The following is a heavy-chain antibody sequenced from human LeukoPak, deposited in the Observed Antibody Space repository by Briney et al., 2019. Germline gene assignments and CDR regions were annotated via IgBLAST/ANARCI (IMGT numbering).Heavy chain of an antibody. J-gene: IGHJ4*02. Sequence: SETLSLTCAVSGGSISSSNWWRWVRQPPGKGLELIGEIHHSGSTNYNPSLKSRVTTSVDKSKNQFSLKLSSVTAADTAVYYCAREDYYDSSGYLDYWGQGTLVTVSS. D-gene: IGHD3-22*01. V-gene: IGHV4-4*02. CDR3: AREDYYDSSGYLDY. CDR2: IHHSGST. CDR1: GGSISSSNW.